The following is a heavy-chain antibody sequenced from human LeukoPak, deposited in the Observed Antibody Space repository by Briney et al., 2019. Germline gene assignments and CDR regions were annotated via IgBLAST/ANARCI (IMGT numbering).Heavy chain of an antibody. D-gene: IGHD1-26*01. CDR1: GGTISSYY. CDR2: IYYSRST. Sequence: SETLSLTCTVSGGTISSYYWSWIRQPPGKGLEWIGYIYYSRSTNYDPSLKSRVTLSVDTSKNQFSLKLSSVTAADTAVYYCARDSSGSYWAKWFDPWGQGTLVTVSS. CDR3: ARDSSGSYWAKWFDP. J-gene: IGHJ5*02. V-gene: IGHV4-59*01.